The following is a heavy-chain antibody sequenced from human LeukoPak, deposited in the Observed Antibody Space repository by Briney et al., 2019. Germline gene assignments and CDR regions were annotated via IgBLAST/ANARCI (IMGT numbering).Heavy chain of an antibody. V-gene: IGHV1-18*01. J-gene: IGHJ4*02. CDR3: ARDPMAPWSAVATGYFDY. D-gene: IGHD5-12*01. Sequence: ASVKVSCKASGGTFSSYAISWVRQAPGQGLEWMGWISAYNGNTNYAQKLQGRVTMTTDTSTSTAYMELRSLRSDDTAVYYCARDPMAPWSAVATGYFDYWGQGTLVTVSS. CDR2: ISAYNGNT. CDR1: GGTFSSYA.